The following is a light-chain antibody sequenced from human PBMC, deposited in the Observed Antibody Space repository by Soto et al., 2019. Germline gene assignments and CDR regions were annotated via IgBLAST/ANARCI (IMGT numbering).Light chain of an antibody. Sequence: EIVLTQSPATLSVSPVERATLSCRASQSVSNNYLAWYQQKPRQAPRLLIYDASKRATGMPATFSGSGSCTDFTLTISSLEPQDLAAYYCQQRTNRPPITFGQGTRLEIK. V-gene: IGKV3-11*01. CDR3: QQRTNRPPIT. J-gene: IGKJ5*01. CDR1: QSVSNNY. CDR2: DAS.